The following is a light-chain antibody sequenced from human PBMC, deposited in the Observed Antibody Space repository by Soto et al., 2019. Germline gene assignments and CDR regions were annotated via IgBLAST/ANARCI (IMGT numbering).Light chain of an antibody. J-gene: IGKJ2*01. CDR1: HVVSNY. Sequence: AIRMTQSPSSLSASIGDRVTITCRASHVVSNYLAWYQQKPGKAPKALTYAASFLQSGVPSMFSGSGSGTDFSLTISFLQSEDFATYYCQHYYSYPYTFGQGAPLQMK. V-gene: IGKV1-8*01. CDR2: AAS. CDR3: QHYYSYPYT.